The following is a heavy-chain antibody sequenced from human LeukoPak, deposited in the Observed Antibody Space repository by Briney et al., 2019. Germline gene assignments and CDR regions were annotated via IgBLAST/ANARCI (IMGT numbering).Heavy chain of an antibody. CDR3: ARGGVYFDY. Sequence: SETLSLTCTVSGGSNSSSSYYWSCIRQPPGKGLEWIGYIYYSGSTSGSTNYNPSLKSRVSISLDTSKNQFSLKLSSVTAADTAVYYCARGGVYFDYWGQGTLVTVSS. V-gene: IGHV4-61*01. D-gene: IGHD3-16*01. J-gene: IGHJ4*02. CDR1: GGSNSSSSYY. CDR2: IYYSGSTSGST.